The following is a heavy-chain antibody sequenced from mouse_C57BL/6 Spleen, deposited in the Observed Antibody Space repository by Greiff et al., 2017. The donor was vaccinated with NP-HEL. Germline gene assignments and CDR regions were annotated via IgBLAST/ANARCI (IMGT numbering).Heavy chain of an antibody. D-gene: IGHD2-10*01. J-gene: IGHJ2*01. Sequence: VQLVESGAELTKPGASVKLSCKASGYTFTSYWLHWVKQRPGQGLEWIGYINPSSAYSKYNQKFKDKATLTADKSSSTAYMQLTSLTYEDSAVYSCAREGNLLLDYWGQGTTLTVSS. V-gene: IGHV1-7*01. CDR2: INPSSAYS. CDR1: GYTFTSYW. CDR3: AREGNLLLDY.